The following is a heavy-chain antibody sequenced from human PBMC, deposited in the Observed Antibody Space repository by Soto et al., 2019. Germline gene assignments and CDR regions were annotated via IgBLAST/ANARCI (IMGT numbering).Heavy chain of an antibody. Sequence: EVQLVESGGGLVQPGGSLRLSCAASGFTFSNYWMSWVRQAPGKGLEWVANINQDGSEKYYVDSVKGRFTISRDNARSSLYLQKNSLRPEDTAVYYCARDKAYGDSEDYWGQGTVVPVSS. J-gene: IGHJ4*02. CDR1: GFTFSNYW. CDR2: INQDGSEK. D-gene: IGHD4-17*01. CDR3: ARDKAYGDSEDY. V-gene: IGHV3-7*03.